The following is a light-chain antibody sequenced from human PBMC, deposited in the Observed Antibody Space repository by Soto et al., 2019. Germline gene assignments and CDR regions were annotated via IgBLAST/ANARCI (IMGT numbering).Light chain of an antibody. CDR1: QSISDL. CDR2: KAS. Sequence: DIQMTQSPSTLSASVGDRVTITCRASQSISDLLAWYQQKPGKAPKLLIYKASSLKSGVPSRFSGSGSGTEYTLTISSLQPDDFATYSCQQYNGYWTFGQGTKVEIK. V-gene: IGKV1-5*03. J-gene: IGKJ1*01. CDR3: QQYNGYWT.